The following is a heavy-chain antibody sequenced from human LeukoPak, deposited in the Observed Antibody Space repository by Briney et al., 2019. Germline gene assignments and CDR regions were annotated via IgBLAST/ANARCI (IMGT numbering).Heavy chain of an antibody. D-gene: IGHD2-15*01. V-gene: IGHV3-21*04. CDR3: GRGHRFCSRGNCNSPVDY. Sequence: TGGSLRLSCAASGFTFSNFAMTCVRQAPGKGLEWVSSIVGSSSTYYADSLKGRFTISRDNSKNTLYLQMNSLRAEDTAVYYCGRGHRFCSRGNCNSPVDYWGQGTLVTVSS. CDR2: IVGSSST. J-gene: IGHJ4*02. CDR1: GFTFSNFA.